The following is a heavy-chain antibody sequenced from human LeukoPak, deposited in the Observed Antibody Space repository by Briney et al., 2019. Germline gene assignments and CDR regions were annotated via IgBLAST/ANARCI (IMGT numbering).Heavy chain of an antibody. J-gene: IGHJ4*02. CDR2: IIPIFGTT. Sequence: VASVKVSCKASGGTFSSYAISWVRQAPGQGLEWMGRIIPIFGTTNYAQKFQGRVTITTDESTSTAYMELSSLRSEDTAVYYCARDRGTAAAGPDFDYWGQGTLVTVSS. V-gene: IGHV1-69*05. CDR3: ARDRGTAAAGPDFDY. CDR1: GGTFSSYA. D-gene: IGHD6-13*01.